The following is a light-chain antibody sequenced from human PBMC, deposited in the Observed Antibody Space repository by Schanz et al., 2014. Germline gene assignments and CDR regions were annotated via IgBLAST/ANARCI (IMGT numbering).Light chain of an antibody. CDR2: EVN. V-gene: IGLV2-8*01. CDR3: CSYAGSNNLV. J-gene: IGLJ3*02. CDR1: SSDVGAYNF. Sequence: QSALTQPPSASGSPGQSVTISCTGTSSDVGAYNFVSWYEQHPGKAPKLMINEVNKRPSGVPDRFSGSKSGNTAFLTVSGLQAEDEGDYYCCSYAGSNNLVFGGGTKLTVL.